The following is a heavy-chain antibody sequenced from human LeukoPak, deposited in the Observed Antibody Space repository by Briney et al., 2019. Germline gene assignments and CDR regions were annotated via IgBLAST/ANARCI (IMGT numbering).Heavy chain of an antibody. CDR1: GFNFNIAW. CDR3: TRGTAAGR. J-gene: IGHJ4*02. Sequence: GGSLRLSCAASGFNFNIAWMTWVRQAPGKGLEWVGFIRSKGYGGTTEYAASVKGRFTISRDDSKSIAYLQMNSLKTEDTAVYYCTRGTAAGRWGQGTLVTVSS. V-gene: IGHV3-49*04. CDR2: IRSKGYGGTT. D-gene: IGHD6-13*01.